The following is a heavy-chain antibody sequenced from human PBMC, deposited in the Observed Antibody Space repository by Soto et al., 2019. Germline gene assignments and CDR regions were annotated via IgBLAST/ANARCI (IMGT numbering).Heavy chain of an antibody. CDR1: GGTFNSYT. V-gene: IGHV1-69*04. J-gene: IGHJ3*02. CDR3: ARDLYCSSTSCYWGQGDAFDI. CDR2: IIPILGIA. D-gene: IGHD2-2*01. Sequence: SVKVSCKASGGTFNSYTISWVRQAPGQGLEWMGRIIPILGIANYAQKFQGRVTITADKSTSTAYMELSSLRSEDTAVYYCARDLYCSSTSCYWGQGDAFDIWGQGTMVTVSS.